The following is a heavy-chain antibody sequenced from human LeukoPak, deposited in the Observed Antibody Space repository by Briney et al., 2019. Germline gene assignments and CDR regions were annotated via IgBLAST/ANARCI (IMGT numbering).Heavy chain of an antibody. CDR3: ASVAPYQLDILDAFDI. CDR2: ISSSSSYI. V-gene: IGHV3-21*01. CDR1: GFTFSSYS. J-gene: IGHJ3*02. Sequence: PGGSLRLSCAASGFTFSSYSMNWVRQAPGKGLEWVSSISSSSSYIYYADSVKGRFTISRDNAKNSLYLQMNSLRAEDTAVYYCASVAPYQLDILDAFDIWGQGTMVTVSS. D-gene: IGHD2-2*01.